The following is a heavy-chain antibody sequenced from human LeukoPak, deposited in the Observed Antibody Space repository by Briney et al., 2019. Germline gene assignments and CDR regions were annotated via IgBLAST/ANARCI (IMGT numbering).Heavy chain of an antibody. D-gene: IGHD3-9*01. J-gene: IGHJ4*02. CDR2: ISGSGGST. V-gene: IGHV3-23*01. CDR1: GFTFSSYA. Sequence: GGSLRLSCAASGFTFSSYAMSWVRQAPGKGLEWVSAISGSGGSTYYADSVKGRFTISRDNSKNTLYLQMNSLRAEDTAVYYCANGGILTGYSSSLRYFDYWGQGTLVTVSS. CDR3: ANGGILTGYSSSLRYFDY.